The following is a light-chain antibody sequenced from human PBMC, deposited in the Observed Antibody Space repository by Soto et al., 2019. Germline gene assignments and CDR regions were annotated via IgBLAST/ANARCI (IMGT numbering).Light chain of an antibody. CDR3: QRTYHAPFT. CDR2: AAS. CDR1: DNIDRY. J-gene: IGKJ3*01. V-gene: IGKV1-39*01. Sequence: DIQTTQSPSSLSEFVGDTVTITCRATDNIDRYLNWYQQKPGQAPRVLITAASMFESGVALRFSCSVSGTDFALTINNLQSEEFATYYCQRTYHAPFTFCAGTKVSIK.